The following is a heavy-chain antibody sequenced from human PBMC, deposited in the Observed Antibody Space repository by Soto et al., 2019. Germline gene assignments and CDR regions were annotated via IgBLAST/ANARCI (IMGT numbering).Heavy chain of an antibody. Sequence: QVQLVESGGGAVQPGRSLRLSCAASGFTFSSYAMHWVRQAPGKGLEWVAVISYDGSNKYYADSVKGRFTISRDNSKNTLYLQMNSLRAEDTAVYYCARDLAIVVVPAAILAYWGQGTLVTVSS. CDR2: ISYDGSNK. D-gene: IGHD2-2*01. CDR1: GFTFSSYA. J-gene: IGHJ4*02. V-gene: IGHV3-30-3*01. CDR3: ARDLAIVVVPAAILAY.